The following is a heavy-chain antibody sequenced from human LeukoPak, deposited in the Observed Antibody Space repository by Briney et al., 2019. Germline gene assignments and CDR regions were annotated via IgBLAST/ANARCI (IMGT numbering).Heavy chain of an antibody. D-gene: IGHD3-22*01. Sequence: SETLSLTCGVSGASVSSIGYSWSWIRQPPGRGLEWIGYIYQSGSASYNPSLQSRVTISIDKSKNQFSLNLNSVTAADTAVYYCARNSYYDNSGEGAFDIWGQGTMVTVS. V-gene: IGHV4-30-2*01. CDR1: GASVSSIGYS. CDR3: ARNSYYDNSGEGAFDI. J-gene: IGHJ3*02. CDR2: IYQSGSA.